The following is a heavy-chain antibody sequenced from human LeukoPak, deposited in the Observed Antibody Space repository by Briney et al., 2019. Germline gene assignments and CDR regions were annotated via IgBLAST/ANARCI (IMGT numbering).Heavy chain of an antibody. CDR2: ITGSGGTT. J-gene: IGHJ4*02. CDR1: GFTFDTHH. CDR3: ARDQALPLVGYS. Sequence: GGSLRLSCAASGFTFDTHHMSWVRQAPGKGLEWLSDITGSGGTTHYSDSVTGRFTISRDNSKNTLYLQMDSLRVEDTAVYYCARDQALPLVGYSWGQGTLVSVSS. V-gene: IGHV3-23*01. D-gene: IGHD3-9*01.